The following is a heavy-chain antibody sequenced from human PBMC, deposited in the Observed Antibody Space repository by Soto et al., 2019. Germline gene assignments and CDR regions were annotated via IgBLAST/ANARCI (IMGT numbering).Heavy chain of an antibody. J-gene: IGHJ4*02. CDR2: ISSSGDII. CDR1: GFTFSSYE. Sequence: EVQLVESGGNLVQPGGSLRLSCTASGFTFSSYEMNWVRQAPGKGLEWISYISSSGDIIYYADSVKGRFTISRDNGKNSLFMQMSSLRAEDTAVYYCARSPYWYDLSSYLLSVDYWGQGNLVTVSS. CDR3: ARSPYWYDLSSYLLSVDY. V-gene: IGHV3-48*03. D-gene: IGHD3-16*02.